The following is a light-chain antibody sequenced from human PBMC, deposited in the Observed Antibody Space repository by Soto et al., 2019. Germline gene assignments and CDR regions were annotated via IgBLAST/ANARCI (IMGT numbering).Light chain of an antibody. CDR2: EGS. V-gene: IGLV2-23*01. CDR1: SSDVGGYNL. CDR3: CSYAGSSTVL. J-gene: IGLJ2*01. Sequence: QSALTQPASVSGSPGQSITISCTGTSSDVGGYNLVSWYQQHPGKAPKLMIYEGSKWPSGVSNRFSASKSGNAASLTISGLQAEDEADYYCCSYAGSSTVLFGGGTKLTVL.